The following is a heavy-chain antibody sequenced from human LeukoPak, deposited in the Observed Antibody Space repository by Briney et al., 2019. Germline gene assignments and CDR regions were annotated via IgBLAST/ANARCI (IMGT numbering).Heavy chain of an antibody. CDR3: VRRGGRFDT. CDR2: IYSSGST. Sequence: KSSETLSLTCTVSGGSISGSYWSWIRQPPGKGLEWIGYIYSSGSTNYNPSLKSRVTIGVDTSRNQFSLKLSSVTAADTAVYYCVRRGGRFDTWGQGTLVTVSS. V-gene: IGHV4-4*09. J-gene: IGHJ5*02. CDR1: GGSISGSY.